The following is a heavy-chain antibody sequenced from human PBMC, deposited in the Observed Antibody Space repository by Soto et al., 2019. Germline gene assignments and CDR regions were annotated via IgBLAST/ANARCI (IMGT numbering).Heavy chain of an antibody. J-gene: IGHJ5*02. D-gene: IGHD2-2*01. CDR2: INPSGGST. CDR1: GYTFTSYY. CDR3: ARDAFWNIVVVPAAMRNWFAP. Sequence: GASVKVSCKASGYTFTSYYMHWVRQAPGQGLEWMGIINPSGGSTSYAQKFQGRVTMTRDTSTSTVYMELSSLRSEDTAVYYCARDAFWNIVVVPAAMRNWFAPWGQGTLVTVSS. V-gene: IGHV1-46*01.